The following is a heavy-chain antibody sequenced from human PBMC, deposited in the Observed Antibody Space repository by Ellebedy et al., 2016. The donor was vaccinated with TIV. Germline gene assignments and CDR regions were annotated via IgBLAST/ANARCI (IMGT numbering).Heavy chain of an antibody. Sequence: PGGSLRLSCAASGFNFSNYAMTWVRQAPGKGLEWVSALSGNGGSTHYKDSVKGRFTISRDNSKNTLYLQVNSLRAEDTAIYFCAKGRSTSSNWFYWYYGMDVWGQGTTVTVSS. J-gene: IGHJ6*02. CDR3: AKGRSTSSNWFYWYYGMDV. V-gene: IGHV3-23*01. CDR2: LSGNGGST. CDR1: GFNFSNYA. D-gene: IGHD6-13*01.